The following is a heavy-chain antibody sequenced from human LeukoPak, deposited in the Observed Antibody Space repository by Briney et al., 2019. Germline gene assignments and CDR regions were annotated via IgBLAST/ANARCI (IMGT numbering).Heavy chain of an antibody. Sequence: GSSVTVSCKVSGYTLTELSMHWVRQAPGKGLEWMGGFDPEDGETIYAQKFQGRVTMTEDTSKDTAYMELSSLRSEDTAVYYCATERLTTVISFDIWGQGTMVTVSS. CDR3: ATERLTTVISFDI. V-gene: IGHV1-24*01. D-gene: IGHD4-11*01. J-gene: IGHJ3*02. CDR1: GYTLTELS. CDR2: FDPEDGET.